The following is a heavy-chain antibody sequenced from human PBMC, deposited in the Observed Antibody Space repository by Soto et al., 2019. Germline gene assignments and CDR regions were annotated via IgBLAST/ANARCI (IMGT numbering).Heavy chain of an antibody. CDR1: GGSISSSSYY. D-gene: IGHD3-10*01. J-gene: IGHJ6*02. CDR3: ARGLLWFGELGSNYYYGMDV. Sequence: SETLSLTCTVSGGSISSSSYYWGWIRQPPGKGLEWIGSIYYSGSTYYNPSLKSRVTISVDTSKNQFSLKLSSVTAADTAVYYCARGLLWFGELGSNYYYGMDVWGQGTTVTVSS. V-gene: IGHV4-39*01. CDR2: IYYSGST.